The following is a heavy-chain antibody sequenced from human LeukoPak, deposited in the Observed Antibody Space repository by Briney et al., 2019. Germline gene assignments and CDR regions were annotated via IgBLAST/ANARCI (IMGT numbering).Heavy chain of an antibody. CDR2: ISGSGGST. J-gene: IGHJ4*02. CDR1: GFTFSSYA. Sequence: PGGSLRLSCAASGFTFSSYAMSWVRQAPGKGLEWVSAISGSGGSTYYADSVKGRFTIPRDNSKNTLYLQMNSLRAEDTAVYYCAKGQLDYSGYDYVIGYWGQGTLVTVSS. D-gene: IGHD5-12*01. V-gene: IGHV3-23*01. CDR3: AKGQLDYSGYDYVIGY.